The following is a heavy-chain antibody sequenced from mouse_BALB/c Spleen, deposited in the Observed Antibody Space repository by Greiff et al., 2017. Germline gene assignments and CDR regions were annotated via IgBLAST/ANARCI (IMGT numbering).Heavy chain of an antibody. CDR1: GFTFSSYA. D-gene: IGHD2-4*01. J-gene: IGHJ3*01. V-gene: IGHV5-9-3*01. CDR2: ISSGGSYT. CDR3: ARHGDYDVPFFAY. Sequence: EVMLVESGGGLVKPGGSLKLSCAASGFTFSSYAMSWVRQTPEKRLEWVATISSGGSYTYYPDSVKGRFTISRDNAKNTLYLQMSSLRSEDTAMYYCARHGDYDVPFFAYWGQGTLVTVSA.